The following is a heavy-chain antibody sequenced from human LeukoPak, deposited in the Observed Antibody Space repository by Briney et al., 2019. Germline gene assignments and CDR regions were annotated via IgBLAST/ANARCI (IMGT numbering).Heavy chain of an antibody. J-gene: IGHJ5*02. V-gene: IGHV1-18*01. CDR3: ARLSTVTRA. D-gene: IGHD4-17*01. Sequence: RASVKVSCKASGYTFTSYGINWVRQVPGQGLEWMGWISAYNGNRNFAQRFQGRVTMTTDTSTNTAYMELRSLRSDDTAVYYCARLSTVTRAWGQGTLVTVSS. CDR2: ISAYNGNR. CDR1: GYTFTSYG.